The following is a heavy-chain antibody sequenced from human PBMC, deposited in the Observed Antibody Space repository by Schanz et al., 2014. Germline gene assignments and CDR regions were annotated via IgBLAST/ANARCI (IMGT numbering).Heavy chain of an antibody. CDR1: GYTFTSYG. Sequence: QGQLVQSGAEVKKPGASVKVSCKASGYTFTSYGITWVRQAPGQGLEWMGIINPSGGSTSYAQKFQGRVTMTTDTSTSTAYMELRNVRSDDTAMYYCVTEKRMESGTWAKAFDIWGQGTWVTVSS. V-gene: IGHV1-18*01. J-gene: IGHJ3*02. CDR3: VTEKRMESGTWAKAFDI. D-gene: IGHD3-3*01. CDR2: INPSGGST.